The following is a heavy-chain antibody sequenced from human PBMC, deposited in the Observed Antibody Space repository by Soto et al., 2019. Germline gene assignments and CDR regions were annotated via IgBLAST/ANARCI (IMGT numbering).Heavy chain of an antibody. D-gene: IGHD7-27*01. CDR3: AKVGWGGDS. CDR2: KPYTGSP. CDR1: GDSVSRGSYH. Sequence: LSLTCSVSGDSVSRGSYHWSWIRQPPGKGLEWIGFKPYTGSPDYNPSLKSRVVISIDRSKNQSSLKLSSVTATDTAVYFCAKVGWGGDSWGQGTLVTVSS. V-gene: IGHV4-61*01. J-gene: IGHJ4*02.